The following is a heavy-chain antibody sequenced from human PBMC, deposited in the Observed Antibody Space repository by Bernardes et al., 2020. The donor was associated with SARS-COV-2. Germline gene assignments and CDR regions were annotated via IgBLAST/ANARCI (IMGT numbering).Heavy chain of an antibody. V-gene: IGHV4-4*07. CDR1: GGSISSYY. Sequence: SETLSLTCTVSGGSISSYYWSWIRQPAGKGLEWIGRIYTSGSTNYNPSLKSRVTMSVDTSKNQFSLKLSSVTAADTAVYYCARDLFGYCSSTSCRRADDAFDIWGQGTMVTVSS. CDR2: IYTSGST. D-gene: IGHD2-2*03. CDR3: ARDLFGYCSSTSCRRADDAFDI. J-gene: IGHJ3*02.